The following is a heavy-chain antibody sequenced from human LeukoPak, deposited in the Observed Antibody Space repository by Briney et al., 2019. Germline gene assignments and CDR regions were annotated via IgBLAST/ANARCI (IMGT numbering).Heavy chain of an antibody. V-gene: IGHV3-23*01. Sequence: GGSLRLSCAASGFTFSSYGMSWVRQAPGKGLEWVSAISGSGGSTYYADSVKGRFTISRDNSKNTLYLQMNSLRAEDTAVYYCASSMVRSFFAFDIWGQGTMVTVSS. J-gene: IGHJ3*02. CDR1: GFTFSSYG. CDR3: ASSMVRSFFAFDI. CDR2: ISGSGGST. D-gene: IGHD3-10*01.